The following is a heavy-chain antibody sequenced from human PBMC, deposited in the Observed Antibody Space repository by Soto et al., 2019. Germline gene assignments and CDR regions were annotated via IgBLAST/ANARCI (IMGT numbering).Heavy chain of an antibody. CDR3: ASCGGDCYAN. CDR2: IYYSGST. J-gene: IGHJ4*02. Sequence: SETLSLTCTVSGGSVSSGSYYWSWIRQPPGKGLEWIGYIYYSGSTNYNPSLKSRVTISVDTSKNQFSLKLSSVTAADTAVYYCASCGGDCYANWGQGTLVTVS. V-gene: IGHV4-61*01. CDR1: GGSVSSGSYY. D-gene: IGHD2-21*02.